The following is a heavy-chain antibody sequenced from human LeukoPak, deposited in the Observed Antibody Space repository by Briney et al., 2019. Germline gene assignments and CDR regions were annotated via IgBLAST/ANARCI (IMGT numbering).Heavy chain of an antibody. D-gene: IGHD3-22*01. CDR1: GFTFSSYG. CDR2: ISYDGSNK. J-gene: IGHJ4*02. V-gene: IGHV3-30*03. Sequence: GRSLRLSCAASGFTFSSYGMHWVRQAPGKGLEWVAVISYDGSNKYYADSVKGRFTISRDNSKNTLYLQMNSLRAEDTAVYYCAREGDYYDSSPYWGQGTLVTVSS. CDR3: AREGDYYDSSPY.